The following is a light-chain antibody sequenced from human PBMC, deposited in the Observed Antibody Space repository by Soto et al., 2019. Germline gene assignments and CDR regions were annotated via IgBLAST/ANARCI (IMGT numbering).Light chain of an antibody. CDR2: HAS. CDR3: QQYNKWPLT. V-gene: IGKV3-15*01. Sequence: EIVKTQSPATLSVSPGERATLSCRASQSVYSTLAWYQQKPGQAPSLLIYHASTRATGIPARFSGSGSGTEFTLTISSLQSEDFAVYYCQQYNKWPLTFGGGTKLEIK. CDR1: QSVYST. J-gene: IGKJ4*01.